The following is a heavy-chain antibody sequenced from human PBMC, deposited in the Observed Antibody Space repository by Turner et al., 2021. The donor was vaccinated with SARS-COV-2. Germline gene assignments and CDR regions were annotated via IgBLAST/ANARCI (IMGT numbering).Heavy chain of an antibody. J-gene: IGHJ6*02. CDR1: GGSNSSSSYY. CDR3: ATEMTTVTLYYYYGMDV. V-gene: IGHV4-39*01. Sequence: QLQLQESGPGLGKPSETLSLTCTVSGGSNSSSSYYWGWNPQPPGKGLEWIGSIYYSGSTYYNPSLKSRVTISVDTSKNQFTLKLSSVTAADTAVYYCATEMTTVTLYYYYGMDVWGQGTTVTVSS. D-gene: IGHD4-4*01. CDR2: IYYSGST.